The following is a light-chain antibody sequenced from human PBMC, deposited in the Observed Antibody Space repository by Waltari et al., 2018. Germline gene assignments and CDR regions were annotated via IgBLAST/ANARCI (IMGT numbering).Light chain of an antibody. J-gene: IGKJ1*01. CDR1: QDISIY. V-gene: IGKV1-33*01. Sequence: DIQMTQSPSSMSASVGDRVSITCQASQDISIYLSRYQQKPGKAPKVLIYDASNLETGVPSRFTGSRSGTDFTFTISSLQPEDIATYYCQQYKDLPRTFGQGTKVEIK. CDR2: DAS. CDR3: QQYKDLPRT.